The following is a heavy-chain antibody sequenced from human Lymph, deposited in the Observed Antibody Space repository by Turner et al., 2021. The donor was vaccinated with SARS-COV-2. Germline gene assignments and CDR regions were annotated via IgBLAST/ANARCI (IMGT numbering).Heavy chain of an antibody. V-gene: IGHV1-8*01. D-gene: IGHD6-25*01. CDR2: MNPNSGYT. Sequence: QVQLVQSGAEVKKHAASVKIPCKASGYTFTSYDINWVRQATGQGLEWMGWMNPNSGYTGYAQKFQGRVTMTRNTSISTAYMELDSLTSDDTAVYYCAKGDGYPPHGLLDPWGQGTLVTVSS. J-gene: IGHJ5*02. CDR1: GYTFTSYD. CDR3: AKGDGYPPHGLLDP.